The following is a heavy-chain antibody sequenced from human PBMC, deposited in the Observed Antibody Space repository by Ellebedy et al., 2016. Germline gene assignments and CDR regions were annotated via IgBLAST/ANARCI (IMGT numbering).Heavy chain of an antibody. CDR2: AHHGGGT. CDR3: AKWNGGWYAFEV. CDR1: HGSTGDFF. V-gene: IGHV4-59*01. Sequence: SETLSLTCVISHGSTGDFFWNWIRQPPGRGLEWIWFAHHGGGTSYNPSLKSRVTASVDTSKSQISLKLTSVTASDTAMYYCAKWNGGWYAFEVWGQGTMVTVSS. D-gene: IGHD6-19*01. J-gene: IGHJ3*01.